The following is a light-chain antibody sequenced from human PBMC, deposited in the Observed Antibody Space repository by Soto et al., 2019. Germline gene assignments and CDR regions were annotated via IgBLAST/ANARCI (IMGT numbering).Light chain of an antibody. Sequence: DSQIAHPPPFLSASVGERYTTTFPAIQSISSYLNWYQQKPGKAPKLLIYDASSLERGVPSRFSGSGSGTEFTLTISSLQPDDFATYYCQQYNSYSITFGQGTRLEIK. CDR3: QQYNSYSIT. CDR2: DAS. V-gene: IGKV1-5*01. J-gene: IGKJ5*01. CDR1: QSISSY.